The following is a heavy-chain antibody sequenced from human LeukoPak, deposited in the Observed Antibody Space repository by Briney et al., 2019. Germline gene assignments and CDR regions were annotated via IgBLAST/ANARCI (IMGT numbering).Heavy chain of an antibody. CDR2: ISGSGGST. CDR1: GFTFSSYA. V-gene: IGHV3-23*01. Sequence: GGSLRLSCAASGFTFSSYAMSWVRQAPGKGLEWVSAISGSGGSTYYADSVKGRFTISRDNSKNTLYLQMNSLRAEDTAVYYCAKDLSFGGVVVTAILDYWGQGTLVTVSS. D-gene: IGHD2-21*02. J-gene: IGHJ4*02. CDR3: AKDLSFGGVVVTAILDY.